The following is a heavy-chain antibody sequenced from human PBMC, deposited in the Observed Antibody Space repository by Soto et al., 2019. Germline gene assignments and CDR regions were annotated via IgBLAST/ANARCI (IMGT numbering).Heavy chain of an antibody. Sequence: EVQLVDSGGGRVQPGGSLRLACAAAGFPFENYWMTWVRQAPGKGLEWVANINPDGSRRIHVESMKSRFTISRDNANTRVLLQMNSLRADDAAVYYCARVGYIDNGCAFWAQGAVVTVS. V-gene: IGHV3-7*05. CDR1: GFPFENYW. CDR3: ARVGYIDNGCAF. D-gene: IGHD2-15*01. J-gene: IGHJ4*02. CDR2: INPDGSRR.